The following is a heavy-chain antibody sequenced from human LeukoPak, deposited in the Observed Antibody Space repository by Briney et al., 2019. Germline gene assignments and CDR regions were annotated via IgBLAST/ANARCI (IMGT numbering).Heavy chain of an antibody. V-gene: IGHV4-61*01. CDR1: GGSVSSGSYY. J-gene: IGHJ6*02. D-gene: IGHD3-22*01. Sequence: PSETLSLTCTVSGGSVSSGSYYWSWIRQPPGKGLEWIGYMYYSGSTNYNPSLESRVTISVDTSKNQFSLKLSSVTAADTAVYYCARRNLDYYDSSDYYYYGMDVWGQGTTVTVSS. CDR2: MYYSGST. CDR3: ARRNLDYYDSSDYYYYGMDV.